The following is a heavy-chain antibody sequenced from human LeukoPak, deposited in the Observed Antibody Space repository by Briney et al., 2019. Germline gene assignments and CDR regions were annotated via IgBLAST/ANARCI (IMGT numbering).Heavy chain of an antibody. Sequence: GGSLRLSCAASGFTFSDYYMSWIRQAPGKGLEWVSYISSSGSTIYYADSVKGRFTISRDNSKNTLYLQMNSLRAEDTAVYYCAKSQYSSGWYGLFDYWGQGTLVTVSS. J-gene: IGHJ4*02. V-gene: IGHV3-11*01. CDR2: ISSSGSTI. D-gene: IGHD6-19*01. CDR1: GFTFSDYY. CDR3: AKSQYSSGWYGLFDY.